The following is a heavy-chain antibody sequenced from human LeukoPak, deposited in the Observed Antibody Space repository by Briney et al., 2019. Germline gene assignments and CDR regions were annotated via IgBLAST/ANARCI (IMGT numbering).Heavy chain of an antibody. Sequence: GGSLRLPCAASGFTFSSYWMHWVRQSPGKGLVWVSGINSDGSSTSYADSVKGRFTISRDNAKNTVYLQMNSLRAEDTAVYHCATSRTFDYWGQGTLVTVSS. CDR1: GFTFSSYW. CDR2: INSDGSST. V-gene: IGHV3-74*01. CDR3: ATSRTFDY. J-gene: IGHJ4*02.